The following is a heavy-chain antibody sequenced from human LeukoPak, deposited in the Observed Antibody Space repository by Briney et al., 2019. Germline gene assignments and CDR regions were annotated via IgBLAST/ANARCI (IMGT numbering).Heavy chain of an antibody. J-gene: IGHJ4*02. D-gene: IGHD5-24*01. Sequence: PSETLSLTCTVSGGSISSSSYYWGWIRQPPGKGLEWIGSIYYSGSTYYNPSLKSRVTISVDTSKNQFSLKLSSVTAADTAVYYCARLDGYNPAHHWGQGTLVTVSS. V-gene: IGHV4-39*01. CDR2: IYYSGST. CDR1: GGSISSSSYY. CDR3: ARLDGYNPAHH.